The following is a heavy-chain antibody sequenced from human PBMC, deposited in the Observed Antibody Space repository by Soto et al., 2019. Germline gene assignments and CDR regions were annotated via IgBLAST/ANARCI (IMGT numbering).Heavy chain of an antibody. V-gene: IGHV3-7*01. Sequence: GGSLRLSCAASGFSFDIYGMNWVRQAPGKGLEWVANIKQDGTKKNYVDSVKGRFTISRDNAKNSLFLQMNSLRSEDTAVYYCARENTGLGVRWGQGTLVTVSS. D-gene: IGHD5-12*01. CDR1: GFSFDIYG. CDR2: IKQDGTKK. J-gene: IGHJ4*02. CDR3: ARENTGLGVR.